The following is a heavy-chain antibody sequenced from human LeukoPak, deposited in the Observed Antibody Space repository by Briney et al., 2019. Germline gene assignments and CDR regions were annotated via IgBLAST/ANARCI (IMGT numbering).Heavy chain of an antibody. D-gene: IGHD3-22*01. V-gene: IGHV3-11*01. CDR2: ISSSGSTI. Sequence: GGSLRLSCAASGFTFSDYYMSWIRQAPGKGLEWVSYISSSGSTIYYADSVKGRFTISRDNSKNTLYLQMNSLRAEDTAVYYCARDGYYYDSSGYYPEYFQHWGQGTLVTVSS. CDR3: ARDGYYYDSSGYYPEYFQH. CDR1: GFTFSDYY. J-gene: IGHJ1*01.